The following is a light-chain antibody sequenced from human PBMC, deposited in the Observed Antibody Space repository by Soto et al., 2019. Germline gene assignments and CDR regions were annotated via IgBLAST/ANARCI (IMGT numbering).Light chain of an antibody. J-gene: IGLJ1*01. Sequence: QSVLTQPPSVSGAPGQRVSISCTGSTSNIGAPYDVHWYQHLPGTAPKLLIYGDNNRPSGVPDRFSGSKSGTSASLAITRLQAEDDADYYCQSYEISLHNYVFGTGTKVTVL. CDR2: GDN. CDR1: TSNIGAPYD. V-gene: IGLV1-40*01. CDR3: QSYEISLHNYV.